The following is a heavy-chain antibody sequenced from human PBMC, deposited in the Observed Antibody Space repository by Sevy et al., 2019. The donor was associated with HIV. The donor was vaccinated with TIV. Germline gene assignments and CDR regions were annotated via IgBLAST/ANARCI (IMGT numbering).Heavy chain of an antibody. V-gene: IGHV3-74*01. D-gene: IGHD7-27*01. CDR2: INSDGSNT. CDR1: GFTFSSYW. J-gene: IGHJ5*02. Sequence: GGSLRLSCAASGFTFSSYWMHWVRQAPGKGLVWVSRINSDGSNTRYADSVKGRFTISRDNAKNTLYLQMNSLRAEDTAVYYCARTKLTGFNCFDPWGQGTLVTVSS. CDR3: ARTKLTGFNCFDP.